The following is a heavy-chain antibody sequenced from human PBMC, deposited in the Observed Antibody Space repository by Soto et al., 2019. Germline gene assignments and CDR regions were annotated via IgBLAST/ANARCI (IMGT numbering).Heavy chain of an antibody. CDR1: GGSISSSSYY. CDR3: ASLRSCSGGSCYPGIDY. V-gene: IGHV4-39*01. J-gene: IGHJ4*02. CDR2: LYYSGST. Sequence: QLQLQESGPGLVKPSETLSLTCTVSGGSISSSSYYWGWIRQPPGKGLEWIGSLYYSGSTYYNPSLKTRVTISVDTSKNQFSLKLSSVTAEATAVYYCASLRSCSGGSCYPGIDYWGQGTLVTVSS. D-gene: IGHD2-15*01.